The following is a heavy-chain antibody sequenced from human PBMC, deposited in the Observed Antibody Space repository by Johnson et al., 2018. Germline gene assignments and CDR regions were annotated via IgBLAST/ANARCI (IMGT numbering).Heavy chain of an antibody. CDR2: ISSSGRTI. J-gene: IGHJ3*01. Sequence: QVQLVQSGGGLVKPGGSLILSCAASGFTFSDFYMSWIRQAPGKGLQWVADISSSGRTIDYADSVKGRLTVPRDNAQNSLYPQMNILRAEDRAVYYCARAMRAGHGDYDFAYLWGQGTVVTVSS. V-gene: IGHV3-11*04. CDR3: ARAMRAGHGDYDFAYL. CDR1: GFTFSDFY. D-gene: IGHD4-17*01.